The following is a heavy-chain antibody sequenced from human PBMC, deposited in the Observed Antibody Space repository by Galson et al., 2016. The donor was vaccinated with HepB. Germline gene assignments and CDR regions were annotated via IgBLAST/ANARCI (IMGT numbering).Heavy chain of an antibody. V-gene: IGHV5-10-1*01. CDR1: GYSFTSYW. J-gene: IGHJ4*02. D-gene: IGHD3-22*01. CDR2: IDPSDSYT. CDR3: ARHRYYYDSSGYYYALVY. Sequence: QSGAEVKKPGESLRISCKGSGYSFTSYWISWVRQMPGKGLEWMGRIDPSDSYTNYSPSFQGHVTISADKSMSTAYLQWSSLKASDTAMYYCARHRYYYDSSGYYYALVYWGQGTLVTVSS.